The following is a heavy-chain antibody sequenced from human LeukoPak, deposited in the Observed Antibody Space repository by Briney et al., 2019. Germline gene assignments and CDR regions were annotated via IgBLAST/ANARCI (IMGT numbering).Heavy chain of an antibody. J-gene: IGHJ4*02. CDR2: INSDGSST. CDR1: GFTFSSYW. V-gene: IGHV3-74*01. CDR3: AREGSCSGGSCYYFEY. D-gene: IGHD2-15*01. Sequence: PGGSLRLSCAASGFTFSSYWMHWVRQAPGKGLVWVSRINSDGSSTSYADSVKGRFTISRDNAKNSVYLQMKSLRAEDTAVYYCAREGSCSGGSCYYFEYWGQGTLVTVSS.